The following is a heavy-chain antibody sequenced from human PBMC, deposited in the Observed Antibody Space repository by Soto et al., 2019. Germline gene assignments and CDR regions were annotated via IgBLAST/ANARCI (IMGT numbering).Heavy chain of an antibody. J-gene: IGHJ4*02. CDR3: ARQRYYYDSSGYHYYFDY. V-gene: IGHV5-51*01. D-gene: IGHD3-22*01. CDR1: GYSFTGYW. CDR2: IYPGDSDT. Sequence: PGESLKISCKGSGYSFTGYWIGWVRQMPGKGLEWMGIIYPGDSDTRYSPSFQGQVTISADKSISTAYLQWSSLKASDTAMYYCARQRYYYDSSGYHYYFDYWGQGTLVTVSS.